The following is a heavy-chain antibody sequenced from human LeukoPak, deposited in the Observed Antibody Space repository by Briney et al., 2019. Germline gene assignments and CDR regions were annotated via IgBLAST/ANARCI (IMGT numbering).Heavy chain of an antibody. CDR2: ISTRISTI. V-gene: IGHV3-48*01. J-gene: IGHJ6*03. Sequence: GGSLRLSCAASGFTFSSYSMNWGRQAPGKGLEWVSYISTRISTIFHADSVKGRFTISRDNAKNSLYLQMNSLRVEDTAVYYCARVRGSSLSYYYMDVWGKGTTVTVSS. D-gene: IGHD6-13*01. CDR3: ARVRGSSLSYYYMDV. CDR1: GFTFSSYS.